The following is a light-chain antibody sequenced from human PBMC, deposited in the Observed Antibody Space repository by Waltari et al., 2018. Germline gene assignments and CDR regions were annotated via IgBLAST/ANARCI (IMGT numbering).Light chain of an antibody. CDR3: NSRDSIGNHVV. CDR2: GKN. J-gene: IGLJ2*01. V-gene: IGLV3-19*01. CDR1: SLRSYY. Sequence: SSELTQDPAVSVALGQTVRITCQGDSLRSYYASWYQQKPGQAPVLVIYGKNNRPSGSPDQFSVSSSGNTASLTITGAKAEDEADYYCNSRDSIGNHVVFGGGTKLTVL.